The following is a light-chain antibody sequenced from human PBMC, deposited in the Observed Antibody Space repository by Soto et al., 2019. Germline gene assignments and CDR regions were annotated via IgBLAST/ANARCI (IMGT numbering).Light chain of an antibody. CDR1: QSIRSD. CDR2: TTS. V-gene: IGKV1-39*01. Sequence: DIQMTQSPSSLSASVGDRVTITCRASQSIRSDLNWYQQRPGKAPKLLIYTTSNLESGVPSRFSGSGSGTDFTLTISNLQPEDFATYFCQKGFSRPRTFGLGTTVEVK. J-gene: IGKJ1*01. CDR3: QKGFSRPRT.